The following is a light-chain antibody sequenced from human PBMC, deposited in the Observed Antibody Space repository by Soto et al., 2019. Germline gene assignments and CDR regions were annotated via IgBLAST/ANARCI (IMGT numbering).Light chain of an antibody. CDR2: GVS. J-gene: IGKJ5*01. V-gene: IGKV3D-15*01. CDR3: QQYKSWPIT. CDR1: QSVDTN. Sequence: EVVLTQSPATLSLYPGDTATLSCRASQSVDTNLAWYVQKPGQAPRRLMYGVSTWGTGVTARFSGSGSGTEFTLTISSLQSEDFAIYYCQQYKSWPITFGQGTRLEIK.